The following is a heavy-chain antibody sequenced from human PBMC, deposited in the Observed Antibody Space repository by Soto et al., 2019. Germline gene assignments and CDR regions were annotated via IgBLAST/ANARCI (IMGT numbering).Heavy chain of an antibody. D-gene: IGHD2-2*01. J-gene: IGHJ3*02. Sequence: GGSLRLSCAASGFTFSSYWMSWVRQAPGKGLEWVANIKQDGSEKYYVDSVKGRFTISRDNAKNSLYLQMNSLRAEDTAVYYCAREAAKTQSDIVVVPAALYRAFDIWGQGTMVTVSS. V-gene: IGHV3-7*05. CDR3: AREAAKTQSDIVVVPAALYRAFDI. CDR2: IKQDGSEK. CDR1: GFTFSSYW.